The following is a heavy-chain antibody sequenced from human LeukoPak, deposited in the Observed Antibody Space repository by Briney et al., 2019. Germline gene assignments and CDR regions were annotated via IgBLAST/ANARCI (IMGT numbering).Heavy chain of an antibody. CDR3: ARIDWNNVDY. CDR1: GGSISSYY. D-gene: IGHD1/OR15-1a*01. CDR2: IYYSGST. J-gene: IGHJ4*02. Sequence: PSETLSLTCTVSGGSISSYYWSWIRQPPGXGLEWIGYIYYSGSTNYNPSLKSRVTISLDTSKSQFSLKLSSVTAADTAVYYCARIDWNNVDYWGQGTLVTVSS. V-gene: IGHV4-59*01.